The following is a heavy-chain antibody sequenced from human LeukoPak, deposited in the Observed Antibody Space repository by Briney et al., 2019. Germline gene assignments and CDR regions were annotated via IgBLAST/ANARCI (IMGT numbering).Heavy chain of an antibody. Sequence: QTGGSLRLSCAASGFTFSNTWMSWVRQAPGKGLEWVANIKQDGSEKYYVDSVKGRFTISRDNAKNSLYLQMNSLRAEDTAVYYCARVRTTEYYFDYWGQGTLVTVSS. CDR2: IKQDGSEK. J-gene: IGHJ4*02. CDR3: ARVRTTEYYFDY. V-gene: IGHV3-7*01. D-gene: IGHD4-11*01. CDR1: GFTFSNTW.